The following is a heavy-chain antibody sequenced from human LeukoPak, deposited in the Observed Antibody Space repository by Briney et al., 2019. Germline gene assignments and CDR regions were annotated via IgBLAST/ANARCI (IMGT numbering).Heavy chain of an antibody. D-gene: IGHD2-2*01. J-gene: IGHJ4*02. V-gene: IGHV4-59*08. CDR1: GASISGYY. CDR2: IYYTGST. Sequence: PSETLSLTCTVSGASISGYYWSWIRQPPGKGLEWFGYIYYTGSTKYNPSLESRVTISIDTSKNHLYLKLSSVTAADTAMYYCARHSRAYSSTSGTFEYWGQGTLVTVSS. CDR3: ARHSRAYSSTSGTFEY.